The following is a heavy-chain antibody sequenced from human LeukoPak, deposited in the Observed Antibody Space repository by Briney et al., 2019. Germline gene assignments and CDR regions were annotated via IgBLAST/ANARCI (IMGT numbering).Heavy chain of an antibody. CDR2: IIPILGIA. D-gene: IGHD1-26*01. CDR3: ARDRAPVGSYYGGY. Sequence: GASVKVSCKASGGTFSSYAISWVRQAPGQGLEWMGRIIPILGIANYAQKFQGRVTITADKSTSTAYMELSSLRSEDTAVYYCARDRAPVGSYYGGYWGQGTLVTVSS. CDR1: GGTFSSYA. V-gene: IGHV1-69*04. J-gene: IGHJ4*02.